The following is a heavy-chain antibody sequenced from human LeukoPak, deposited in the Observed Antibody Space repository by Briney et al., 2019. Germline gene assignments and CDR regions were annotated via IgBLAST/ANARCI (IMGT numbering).Heavy chain of an antibody. CDR1: VYNFSGQY. Sequence: ASVKVSCKASVYNFSGQYMHWVRQAPGQGLEWMGWIKPSNGDTKYAQNFQGRVTMTRDTSISTAYMELSSLRSDDTAVYYCASPPLSSAMYYAHWGQGTLVTVSS. V-gene: IGHV1-2*02. CDR2: IKPSNGDT. CDR3: ASPPLSSAMYYAH. D-gene: IGHD1-26*01. J-gene: IGHJ4*02.